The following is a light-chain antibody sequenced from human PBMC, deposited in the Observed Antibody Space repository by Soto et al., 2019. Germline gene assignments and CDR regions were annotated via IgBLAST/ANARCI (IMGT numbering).Light chain of an antibody. CDR1: QSVSSN. CDR2: GAS. CDR3: QQYDDWLRLT. J-gene: IGKJ4*01. Sequence: EIVVTQSPATLSVSPGERATLSCRASQSVSSNLAWSHQKPGQAPRLLIYGASTRATGIPARFSGSGSGTEFNLTISSLQSEDFAVYFCQQYDDWLRLTFGGGTKVDIK. V-gene: IGKV3D-15*01.